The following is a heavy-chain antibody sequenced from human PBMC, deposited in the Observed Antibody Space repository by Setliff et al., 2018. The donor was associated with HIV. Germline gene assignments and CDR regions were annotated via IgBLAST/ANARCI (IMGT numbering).Heavy chain of an antibody. Sequence: ASVKVSCKASGYTFTGHYMHWVRQAPGQGLQWMGWNDPHTGGPQYSQKFLGRVTMTRDTSISTVYMELTSLRSDDTAIYYCARDANYGSSGYDREYFDYWGQGTLVTVSS. J-gene: IGHJ4*02. CDR3: ARDANYGSSGYDREYFDY. V-gene: IGHV1-2*02. CDR2: NDPHTGGP. CDR1: GYTFTGHY. D-gene: IGHD5-12*01.